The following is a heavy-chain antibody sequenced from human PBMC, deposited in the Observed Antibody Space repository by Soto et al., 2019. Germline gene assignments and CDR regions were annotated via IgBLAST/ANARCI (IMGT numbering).Heavy chain of an antibody. V-gene: IGHV1-46*01. CDR3: AREENCRGGTCYSEYFHH. CDR2: VNPSGGSA. CDR1: GYIFTAYS. J-gene: IGHJ1*01. Sequence: ASVKVSCKTSGYIFTAYSMHWVRQAPRQALEWMGVVNPSGGSAHYAQSFEGRVTLTRDTSTSTFYMELSSLRSEDTAVYYCAREENCRGGTCYSEYFHHWGQGTLVTVSS. D-gene: IGHD2-15*01.